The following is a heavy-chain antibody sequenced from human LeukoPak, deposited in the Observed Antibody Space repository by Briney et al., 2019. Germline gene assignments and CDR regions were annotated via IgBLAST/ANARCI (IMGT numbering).Heavy chain of an antibody. CDR3: ARDLGGTVTTASFDY. Sequence: PGGSLRLSCAASGFTFSSYAMHWVRQAPGKGLEWVAVISYDGSNKYYADSVKGRFTISRDNPKNTLYLQMNSLRAEDTAVYYCARDLGGTVTTASFDYWGQGTLVTVSS. D-gene: IGHD4-17*01. CDR1: GFTFSSYA. V-gene: IGHV3-30*04. CDR2: ISYDGSNK. J-gene: IGHJ4*02.